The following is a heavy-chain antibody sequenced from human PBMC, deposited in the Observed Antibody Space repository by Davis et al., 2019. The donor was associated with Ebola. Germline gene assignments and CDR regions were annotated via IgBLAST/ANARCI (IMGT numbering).Heavy chain of an antibody. Sequence: GESLKISCAVSGFTFSSYGMQWVRQAPGKGLEWVAFIRYNARNEYYGDSVKGRFTISRDNSKNTLYLQMNSLRAEDTAIYYCAKDRARINYAGDFDFWGQGTLVTVSS. V-gene: IGHV3-30*02. J-gene: IGHJ4*02. CDR3: AKDRARINYAGDFDF. D-gene: IGHD5-12*01. CDR2: IRYNARNE. CDR1: GFTFSSYG.